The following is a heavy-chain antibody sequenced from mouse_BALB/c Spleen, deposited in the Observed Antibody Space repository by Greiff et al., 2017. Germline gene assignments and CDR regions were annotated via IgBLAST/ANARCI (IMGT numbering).Heavy chain of an antibody. D-gene: IGHD1-1*01. CDR2: ISYSGST. J-gene: IGHJ2*01. Sequence: EVKLQESGPGLVKPSQSLSLTCTVTGYSITSDYAWNWIRQFPGNKLEWMGYISYSGSTSYNPSLKSRISITRDTSKNQFFLQLNSVTTEDTATYYCARDYGGYGGQGTTLTVSS. V-gene: IGHV3-2*02. CDR3: ARDYGGY. CDR1: GYSITSDYA.